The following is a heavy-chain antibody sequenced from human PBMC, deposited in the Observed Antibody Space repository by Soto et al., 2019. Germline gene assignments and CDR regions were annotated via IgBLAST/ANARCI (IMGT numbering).Heavy chain of an antibody. CDR2: IYYSGST. V-gene: IGHV4-59*01. D-gene: IGHD4-17*01. J-gene: IGHJ5*02. CDR3: ARGGAVTTRPGWFDP. Sequence: PSETLSLTCTVSGGSISSYYWSWIRQPPGKGLEWIGYIYYSGSTNYSPSLKSRVTISVDTSKNQFSLKLSSVTAADTAVYYCARGGAVTTRPGWFDPWGQGTLVTVSS. CDR1: GGSISSYY.